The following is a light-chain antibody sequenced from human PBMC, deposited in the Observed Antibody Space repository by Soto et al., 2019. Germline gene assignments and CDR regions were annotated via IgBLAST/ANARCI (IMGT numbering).Light chain of an antibody. CDR2: GTS. V-gene: IGKV3-20*01. Sequence: ETVLTQSPGTLSLSPGERATLSCRASQSVSSSSLAWYQQRPGQAPRLLIYGTSSRATGIPDRFSGGGSGTEFTLTISSLQSEDFAVYYCQQYNDNWPTFGQGTKVDIK. CDR3: QQYNDNWPT. CDR1: QSVSSSS. J-gene: IGKJ1*01.